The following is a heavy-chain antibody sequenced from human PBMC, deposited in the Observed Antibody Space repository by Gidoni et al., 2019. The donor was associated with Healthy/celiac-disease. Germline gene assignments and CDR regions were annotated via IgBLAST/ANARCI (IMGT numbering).Heavy chain of an antibody. CDR2: ISWNSGSI. J-gene: IGHJ6*02. Sequence: EVQLVESGGGLVQPVRSLRLSCAASGFPFDDYAMHWVRQAPGEGLEWVSGISWNSGSIGDADSVKGRFTISRDNAKNSLYLQMNSLRAEDAALYYCARDLRAYYGMDVWGQGTTVTVSS. V-gene: IGHV3-9*01. CDR3: ARDLRAYYGMDV. CDR1: GFPFDDYA.